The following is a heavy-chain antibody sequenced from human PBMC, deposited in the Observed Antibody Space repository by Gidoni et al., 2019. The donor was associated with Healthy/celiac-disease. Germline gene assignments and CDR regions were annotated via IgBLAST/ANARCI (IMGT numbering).Heavy chain of an antibody. Sequence: EVQLVESGGGLVKPGGSLRLSCAASGFTFSSYSMNWVRQAPGKGLEWVSSISSSSSYIYYADSVKGRFTISRDNAKNSLYLQMNSLRAEDTAVYYCARVPLIGYGDYFDYWGQGTLVTVSS. CDR2: ISSSSSYI. CDR1: GFTFSSYS. CDR3: ARVPLIGYGDYFDY. V-gene: IGHV3-21*01. J-gene: IGHJ4*02. D-gene: IGHD4-17*01.